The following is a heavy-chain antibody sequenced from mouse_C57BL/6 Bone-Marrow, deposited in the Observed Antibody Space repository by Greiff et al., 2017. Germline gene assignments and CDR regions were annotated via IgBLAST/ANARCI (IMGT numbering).Heavy chain of an antibody. CDR1: GYTFTSYW. CDR3: ASDGDYYGSSEGYFDV. J-gene: IGHJ1*03. D-gene: IGHD1-1*01. CDR2: IDPSDSYT. Sequence: QVQLQQPGAELVMPGASVKLSCKASGYTFTSYWMHWVKQRPGQGLEWIGEIDPSDSYTNYKQKFKGKSTLTVDKSTSTAYMPLSSLTSEESAVYYCASDGDYYGSSEGYFDVWGTGTTVTVSS. V-gene: IGHV1-69*01.